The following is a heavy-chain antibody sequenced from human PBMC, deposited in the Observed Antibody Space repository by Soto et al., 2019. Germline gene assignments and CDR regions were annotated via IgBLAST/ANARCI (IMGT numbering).Heavy chain of an antibody. CDR2: IYSGGNT. J-gene: IGHJ3*01. D-gene: IGHD6-19*01. CDR1: GLSVSSKS. Sequence: EVQLVESGGGLVQPGGSLRLSCAASGLSVSSKSMSWVRQPPGKGLEWVSVIYSGGNTYYSDSVKGRFTISRDNAKNTLSLQMTSLRAEDTAVYYCARGGSVYAFDVWGQGTLVTVSS. CDR3: ARGGSVYAFDV. V-gene: IGHV3-66*01.